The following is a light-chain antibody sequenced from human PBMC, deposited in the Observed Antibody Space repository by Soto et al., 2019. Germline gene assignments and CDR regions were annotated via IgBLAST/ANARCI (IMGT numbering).Light chain of an antibody. CDR3: CAYAGSYTGV. CDR2: DVS. V-gene: IGLV2-11*01. Sequence: QSALTQPRSVSGSPGQSVTISCTGTSSDVGGYNYVSWYQQHPGKAPKLMIYDVSKRPSGVPDRFSGSKSGNTASLTISGRQAADEAGYYCCAYAGSYTGVFGGGTKLTVL. CDR1: SSDVGGYNY. J-gene: IGLJ3*02.